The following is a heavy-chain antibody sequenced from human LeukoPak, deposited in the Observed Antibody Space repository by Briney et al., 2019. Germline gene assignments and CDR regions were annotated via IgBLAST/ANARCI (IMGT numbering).Heavy chain of an antibody. V-gene: IGHV3-15*01. Sequence: GGSLRLSCAASGFTFSNAWMSWVRQAPGKGLEWVGRVRSYTDGGTIDYAAPVKGRFPISRDDSKNPLYLQMNSLKTEDPAVYYCTTVIMGTPKDDYWGQGTLVTVSS. J-gene: IGHJ4*02. CDR3: TTVIMGTPKDDY. CDR1: GFTFSNAW. CDR2: VRSYTDGGTI. D-gene: IGHD2-8*01.